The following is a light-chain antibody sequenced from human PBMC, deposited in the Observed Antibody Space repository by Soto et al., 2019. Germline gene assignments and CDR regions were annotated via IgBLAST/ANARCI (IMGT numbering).Light chain of an antibody. CDR1: QSVSSY. CDR3: QQRSNWPWT. CDR2: DSS. V-gene: IGKV3-11*01. J-gene: IGKJ1*01. Sequence: EIVMTQSPATLSVSPGERATLSCRASQSVSSYLVWYQQKPGQAPRLLIYDSSNRATGIPARFRGSGSGTDFTLTISSLEPEDFAVYYCQQRSNWPWTFGQGTKV.